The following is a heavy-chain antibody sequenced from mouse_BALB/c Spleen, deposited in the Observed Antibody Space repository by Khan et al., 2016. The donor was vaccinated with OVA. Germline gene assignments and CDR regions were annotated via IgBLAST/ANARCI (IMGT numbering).Heavy chain of an antibody. D-gene: IGHD2-10*01. J-gene: IGHJ4*01. Sequence: QVQLKQSGPGLAAPSQSLSITCTISGFSLTNYGVHWVRQPPGKGLEWLVVIWSDGSTTYNSALKSRLTITKDNSQSQVFLRVNSLQTDDTTICFCDRQPYYHYNIMDFWGQGTSVTVSS. CDR2: IWSDGST. V-gene: IGHV2-6-1*01. CDR1: GFSLTNYG. CDR3: DRQPYYHYNIMDF.